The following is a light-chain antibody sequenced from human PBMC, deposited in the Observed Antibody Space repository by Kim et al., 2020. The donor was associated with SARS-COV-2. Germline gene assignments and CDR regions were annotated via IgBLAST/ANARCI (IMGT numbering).Light chain of an antibody. CDR3: NSRDSSGNHRGV. CDR2: GKN. Sequence: LGQTVRITCQGDSLRSYYASWYQQKPGQAPVLVIYGKNNRPSGIPDRFSGSSSGNTASLTITGAQAEDEADYYCNSRDSSGNHRGVFGTGTKVTVL. V-gene: IGLV3-19*01. CDR1: SLRSYY. J-gene: IGLJ1*01.